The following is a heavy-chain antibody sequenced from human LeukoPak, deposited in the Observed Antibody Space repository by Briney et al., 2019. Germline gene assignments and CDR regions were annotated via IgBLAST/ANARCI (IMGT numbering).Heavy chain of an antibody. J-gene: IGHJ6*02. V-gene: IGHV1-3*01. CDR1: GYTFTSHA. CDR2: INGATGNT. Sequence: ASVKVSCKASGYTFTSHALHWVRQAPGEGLEWMAWINGATGNTEYSQKFQARVNITRDTSASTAYMELSSLRSEDTAVHYCARSIIIVPNTSYYYYYMDVWGQGTTVTVSS. CDR3: ARSIIIVPNTSYYYYYMDV. D-gene: IGHD2/OR15-2a*01.